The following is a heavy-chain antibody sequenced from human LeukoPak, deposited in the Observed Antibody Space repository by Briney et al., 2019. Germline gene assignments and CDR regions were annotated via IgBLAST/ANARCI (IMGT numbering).Heavy chain of an antibody. J-gene: IGHJ3*02. CDR1: GFTFSSYA. D-gene: IGHD2-8*01. CDR2: ISGSGGST. V-gene: IGHV3-23*01. Sequence: GGSLRLSCAASGFTFSSYAMSWVRQAPGKGLEWVSAISGSGGSTYYADSVKGRFTISRDDSKNTLYLQMNSLRAEDTAVYYCAKGLLMWQLAILGAFDIWGQGTMVTVSS. CDR3: AKGLLMWQLAILGAFDI.